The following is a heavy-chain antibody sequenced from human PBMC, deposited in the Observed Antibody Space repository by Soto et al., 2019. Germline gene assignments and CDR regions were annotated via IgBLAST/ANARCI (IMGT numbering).Heavy chain of an antibody. CDR2: INHSGST. V-gene: IGHV4-34*01. CDR1: GGSFSGYY. Sequence: SGTLSLTCAVSGGSFSGYYWSWIRQPPGKGLEWIGEINHSGSTNYNPSLKSRVTISVDTSKNQFCLKLSSVTAADTAVYYGARGLGGGYDAFDYWGQGTLVTVSS. D-gene: IGHD5-12*01. J-gene: IGHJ4*02. CDR3: ARGLGGGYDAFDY.